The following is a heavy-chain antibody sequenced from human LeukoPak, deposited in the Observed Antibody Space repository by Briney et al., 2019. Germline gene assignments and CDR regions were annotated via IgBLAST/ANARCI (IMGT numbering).Heavy chain of an antibody. CDR3: ARGLEWLTRRHTWFDP. CDR2: ISAYNGNT. D-gene: IGHD3-3*01. Sequence: APVKVSCKASSYTFTSYAFTWVRQAPGHGLEWMGWISAYNGNTNYAQKLQGRVTMTTDTSTSTAYMELRSLRSDDTAVYYCARGLEWLTRRHTWFDPWGQGTLVTVSS. CDR1: SYTFTSYA. V-gene: IGHV1-18*01. J-gene: IGHJ5*02.